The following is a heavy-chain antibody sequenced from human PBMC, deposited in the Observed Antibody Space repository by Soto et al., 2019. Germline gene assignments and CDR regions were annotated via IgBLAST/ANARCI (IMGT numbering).Heavy chain of an antibody. V-gene: IGHV4-34*01. Sequence: SETXSLTCAVYGGSFSGYYWSWIRQPPGKGLEWIGEINHSGSTNYNPSLKSRVTISVDTSKNQFSLKLSSVTAADTAVYYCARGRWFDPWGQGTLVTVSS. CDR3: ARGRWFDP. J-gene: IGHJ5*02. CDR1: GGSFSGYY. CDR2: INHSGST.